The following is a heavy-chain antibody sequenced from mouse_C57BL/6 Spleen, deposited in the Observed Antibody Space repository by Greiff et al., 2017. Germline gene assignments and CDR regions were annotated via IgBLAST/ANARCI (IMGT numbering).Heavy chain of an antibody. CDR1: GFTFSDYG. Sequence: EVKLVESGGGLVKPGGSLKLSCAASGFTFSDYGMHWVRQAPEKGLEWVAYISSGSSTIYYADTVKGRFTISRDNAKNTLFLPMSSLRSEDTDMYCCATIYYGNDYWGQGTSGTGSS. J-gene: IGHJ4*01. CDR3: ATIYYGNDY. V-gene: IGHV5-17*01. CDR2: ISSGSSTI.